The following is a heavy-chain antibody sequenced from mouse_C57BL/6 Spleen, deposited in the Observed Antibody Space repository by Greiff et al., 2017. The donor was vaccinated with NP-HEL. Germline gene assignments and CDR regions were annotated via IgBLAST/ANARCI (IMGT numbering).Heavy chain of an antibody. CDR3: ARGDYYGSSDY. J-gene: IGHJ2*01. D-gene: IGHD1-1*01. CDR2: IYPGDGDT. Sequence: VQLQQSRAELVKPGASVKISCKASGYAFSSYWMNWVKQRPGKGLEWIGQIYPGDGDTNYNGKFKGKATLTADKSSSTAYMQLSSLTSEDSAVYFCARGDYYGSSDYWGQGTTLTVSS. V-gene: IGHV1-80*01. CDR1: GYAFSSYW.